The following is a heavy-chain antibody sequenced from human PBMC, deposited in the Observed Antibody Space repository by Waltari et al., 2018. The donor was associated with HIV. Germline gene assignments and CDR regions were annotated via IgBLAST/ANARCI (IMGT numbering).Heavy chain of an antibody. V-gene: IGHV4-38-2*01. Sequence: QVQLQESGPGLVKPSETLSLTCVVSGYSINTDYYWGWVRQPPGKGLEWLGSASHSGGTVHNASLKSRVAISIDRSKKQVSLKVTSVTAADTAVYYCARAGVARAGVVPALFDLWGRGTLVTVSS. D-gene: IGHD3-3*01. J-gene: IGHJ2*01. CDR2: ASHSGGT. CDR1: GYSINTDYY. CDR3: ARAGVARAGVVPALFDL.